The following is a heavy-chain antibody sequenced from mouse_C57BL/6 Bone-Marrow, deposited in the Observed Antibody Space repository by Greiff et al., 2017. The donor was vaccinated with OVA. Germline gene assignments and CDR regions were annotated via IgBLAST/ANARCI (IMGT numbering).Heavy chain of an antibody. D-gene: IGHD4-1*01. J-gene: IGHJ3*01. V-gene: IGHV1-81*01. CDR2: IYTRSGNP. CDR1: GYTFTSYG. Sequence: VQLQQSGAELARPGASVKLSCKASGYTFTSYGISWVKQRTGQGLEWIGEIYTRSGNPYYNEKFKGKATLTAEKYSSTAYMELRSLTSEDSAFYFWARGRLGPFAYWGQGTLVTVSA. CDR3: ARGRLGPFAY.